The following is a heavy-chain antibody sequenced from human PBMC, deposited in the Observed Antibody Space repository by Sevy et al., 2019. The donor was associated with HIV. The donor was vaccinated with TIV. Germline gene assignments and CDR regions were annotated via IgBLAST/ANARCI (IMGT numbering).Heavy chain of an antibody. D-gene: IGHD1-1*01. CDR2: ISPYNGKT. J-gene: IGHJ4*02. V-gene: IGHV1-18*01. CDR1: GYTFTSYG. Sequence: ASVKVFCKASGYTFTSYGISWVRQAPGQGLEWMGWISPYNGKTNYAQKLQGRVTMTTDTSTSTAYMEVRSLRSDDTAVYYCARGYNWNINFDYWGQGTLVTVSS. CDR3: ARGYNWNINFDY.